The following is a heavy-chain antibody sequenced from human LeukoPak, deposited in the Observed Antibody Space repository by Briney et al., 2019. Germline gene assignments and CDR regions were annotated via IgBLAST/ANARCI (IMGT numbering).Heavy chain of an antibody. J-gene: IGHJ4*02. CDR1: GGSISSGDYY. CDR3: ARVSLDCSSTSCYTLFDY. CDR2: IYYSGST. Sequence: SETLSLTCTVSGGSISSGDYYWSWIRRPPGKGLEWIGYIYYSGSTYYNPSLKSRVTISVDTSKNQFSLKLSSVTAADTAVYYCARVSLDCSSTSCYTLFDYWGQGTLVTVSS. V-gene: IGHV4-30-4*08. D-gene: IGHD2-2*02.